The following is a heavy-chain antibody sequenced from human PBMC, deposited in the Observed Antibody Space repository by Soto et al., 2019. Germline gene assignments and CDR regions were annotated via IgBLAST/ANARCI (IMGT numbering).Heavy chain of an antibody. V-gene: IGHV3-21*01. Sequence: PGGSLRLSCAASGFTFSSYSMNWVRQAPGKGLEWVSSISSSSGHIYYADSLKGRFTISRDNAKNSLYLQMNSLRAEDTAVYYCTRHWLAAREFDYWGQGTPVTVSS. CDR2: ISSSSGHI. J-gene: IGHJ4*02. CDR1: GFTFSSYS. CDR3: TRHWLAAREFDY. D-gene: IGHD2-15*01.